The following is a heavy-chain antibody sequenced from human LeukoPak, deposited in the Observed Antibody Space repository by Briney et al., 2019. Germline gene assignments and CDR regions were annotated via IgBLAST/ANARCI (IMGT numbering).Heavy chain of an antibody. CDR2: ISYDGSNK. J-gene: IGHJ5*02. D-gene: IGHD3-10*01. V-gene: IGHV3-30*04. CDR1: GFTLSSYA. CDR3: ARAYYGSGSYLSNLFDP. Sequence: GGSLRLSCAASGFTLSSYAMHWVRPAPGKGLEWVAVISYDGSNKYYADSVKARFTSSRDNSKITLYLQMNSLRSEDTAVYYCARAYYGSGSYLSNLFDPWGQGTLVTVSS.